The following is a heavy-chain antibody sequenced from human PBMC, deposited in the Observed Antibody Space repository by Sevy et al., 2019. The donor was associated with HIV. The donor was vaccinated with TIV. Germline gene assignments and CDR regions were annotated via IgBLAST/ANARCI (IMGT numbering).Heavy chain of an antibody. CDR1: GFSFSSYS. CDR2: ISHDGINE. CDR3: ANAYSGSYSHSYLYALDV. D-gene: IGHD1-26*01. V-gene: IGHV3-30*18. Sequence: GGSLRLSCGASGFSFSSYSMNWVRQAPGKGLEWVALISHDGINEYYADSVKGRFTISRDNSKNTVYLETNSLRNEDTAIYFCANAYSGSYSHSYLYALDVWGQGTTVTVSS. J-gene: IGHJ6*02.